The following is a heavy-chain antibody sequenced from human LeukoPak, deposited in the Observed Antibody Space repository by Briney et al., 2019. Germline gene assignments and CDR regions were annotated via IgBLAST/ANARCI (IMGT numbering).Heavy chain of an antibody. Sequence: GGSLRLSCAASGFTFSSYAMSWVRQAPGKGLEWVSTISGSGDNTYYADSVKGRFTISRDNSKNTLYLQMNSLRAEDTAVYYCAKFPYYDFWNGYVDYWGQGTLVTVSS. CDR2: ISGSGDNT. CDR1: GFTFSSYA. D-gene: IGHD3/OR15-3a*01. CDR3: AKFPYYDFWNGYVDY. V-gene: IGHV3-23*01. J-gene: IGHJ4*02.